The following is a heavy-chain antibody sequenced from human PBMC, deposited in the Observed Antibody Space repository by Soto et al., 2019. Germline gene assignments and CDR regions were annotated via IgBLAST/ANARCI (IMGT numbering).Heavy chain of an antibody. CDR2: INAGNGNT. CDR1: GYTFTSYA. V-gene: IGHV1-3*01. J-gene: IGHJ3*02. D-gene: IGHD6-19*01. CDR3: ASTTAYLGVGPDDSSGWYPLNVPLGI. Sequence: ASVKVSCKASGYTFTSYAMHWVRQAPGQRLEWMGWINAGNGNTKYSQKFQGRVTITRDTSASTAYMELSSLRSEDTAVYYCASTTAYLGVGPDDSSGWYPLNVPLGIWGQGTMVTVSS.